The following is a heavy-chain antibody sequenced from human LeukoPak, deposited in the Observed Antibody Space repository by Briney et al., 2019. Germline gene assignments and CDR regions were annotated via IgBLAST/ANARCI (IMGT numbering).Heavy chain of an antibody. CDR3: AIIAASGARTADY. J-gene: IGHJ4*02. V-gene: IGHV4-30-4*01. CDR2: LSYTGAT. Sequence: PSETLSLTCTVSGRSITSDDYYWTWIRQPPGKGLEWIGYLSYTGATHYSPSLKSRVTISVDTTKNQFSLNLTSVTAADTAVFFCAIIAASGARTADYWGQGTLVTVSS. CDR1: GRSITSDDYY. D-gene: IGHD6-13*01.